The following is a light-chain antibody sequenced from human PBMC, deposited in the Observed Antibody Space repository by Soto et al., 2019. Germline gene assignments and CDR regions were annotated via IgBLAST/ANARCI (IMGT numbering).Light chain of an antibody. CDR3: VLYINGGTCV. Sequence: QTVVTQEPSFSVSPGGTVTLTCGLNSGSVSTNYYPAWYQQTPGQAPRALIYHTNTRSSGVPDRFSGSILGNKAALTISGAQADDESDYYCVLYINGGTCVFGGGTKLTVL. V-gene: IGLV8-61*01. J-gene: IGLJ3*02. CDR1: SGSVSTNYY. CDR2: HTN.